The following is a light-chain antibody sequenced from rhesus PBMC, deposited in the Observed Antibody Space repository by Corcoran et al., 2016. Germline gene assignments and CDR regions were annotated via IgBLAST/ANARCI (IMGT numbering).Light chain of an antibody. V-gene: IGKV3-24*04. CDR2: GAS. J-gene: IGKJ4*01. CDR1: QSVGSS. Sequence: EIVMTQSPATLSLSPGERATLSCRASQSVGSSLAWYQQNPGPAPRLLIYGASSRATGIPHRVSGSGSVTDFTLTISSLEPEDVAVYYCLQLSNWLNFGGGTKVEIK. CDR3: LQLSNWLN.